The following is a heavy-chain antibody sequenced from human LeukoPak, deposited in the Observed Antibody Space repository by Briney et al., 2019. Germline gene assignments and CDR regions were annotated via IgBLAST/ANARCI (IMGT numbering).Heavy chain of an antibody. CDR3: VRDLT. V-gene: IGHV3-53*01. CDR1: GFTFSTNH. J-gene: IGHJ5*02. CDR2: IYSDGNT. Sequence: GGSLRLSCVASGFTFSTNHMTWVRQAPGKGPEWVSVIYSDGNTYYADSVKGRFTISRDNSKNTLYLQMNSLRAEDTAVYYCVRDLTWGQGTLVTVS.